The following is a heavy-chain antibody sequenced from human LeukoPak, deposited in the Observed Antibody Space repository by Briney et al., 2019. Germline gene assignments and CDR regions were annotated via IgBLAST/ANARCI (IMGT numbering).Heavy chain of an antibody. Sequence: SVKVSCKASGGTFSSYAISRVRQAPGQGLEWMGGIIPIFGTANYAQKFQGRVTITKDESTSTAYMELSSLRSEDTAVYYCARAGIAARPNYYMDVWGKGTTVTVSS. D-gene: IGHD6-6*01. J-gene: IGHJ6*03. CDR1: GGTFSSYA. CDR2: IIPIFGTA. CDR3: ARAGIAARPNYYMDV. V-gene: IGHV1-69*05.